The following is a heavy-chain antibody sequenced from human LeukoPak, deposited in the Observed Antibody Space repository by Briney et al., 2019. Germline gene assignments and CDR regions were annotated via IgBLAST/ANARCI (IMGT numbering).Heavy chain of an antibody. CDR1: GFTFSGYA. Sequence: GGSLRLSCAASGFTFSGYAMDWVRQAPGKGLEWLGVISYDGSNQYYADSVKGRFTISRDNSKDTLYLQMSSPRAEDTAVYYCARDSYENSFDYWGQGTLVTVSS. CDR2: ISYDGSNQ. J-gene: IGHJ4*02. D-gene: IGHD3-22*01. V-gene: IGHV3-30*15. CDR3: ARDSYENSFDY.